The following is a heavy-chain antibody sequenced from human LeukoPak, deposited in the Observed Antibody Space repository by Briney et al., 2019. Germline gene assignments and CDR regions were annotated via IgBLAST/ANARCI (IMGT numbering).Heavy chain of an antibody. J-gene: IGHJ4*02. D-gene: IGHD2-2*01. CDR3: ARADRYCSSTSCYAGPDY. CDR1: GFTFSSYS. V-gene: IGHV3-21*01. CDR2: ISSSSSYI. Sequence: GGSLRLSCAASGFTFSSYSMNWVRQAPGNGLEWVSSISSSSSYIYYADSVKGRFTISRDNAKTSLYLQMNSLRAEDTAVYYCARADRYCSSTSCYAGPDYWGQGTLVTVSS.